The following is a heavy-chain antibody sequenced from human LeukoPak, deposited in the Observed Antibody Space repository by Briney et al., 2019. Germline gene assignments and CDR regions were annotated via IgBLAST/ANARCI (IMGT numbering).Heavy chain of an antibody. J-gene: IGHJ4*02. D-gene: IGHD2-15*01. CDR1: GDSFTSYW. Sequence: GESLKISCKGSGDSFTSYWIGWVRQMPGKGLEWMGIIYPGDSDTRYSPSFQGQVTISADKSISTAYLQWSSLKASDTAMYYGASCRCSGGSCYSYYFDYWGQGTLVTVSS. V-gene: IGHV5-51*01. CDR2: IYPGDSDT. CDR3: ASCRCSGGSCYSYYFDY.